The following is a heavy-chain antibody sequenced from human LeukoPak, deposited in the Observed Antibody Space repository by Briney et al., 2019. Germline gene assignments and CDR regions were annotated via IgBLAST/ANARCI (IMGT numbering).Heavy chain of an antibody. CDR1: GFTFSRYW. CDR2: LGGSGTST. CDR3: AKERGGYFQH. J-gene: IGHJ1*01. V-gene: IGHV3-23*01. D-gene: IGHD3-10*01. Sequence: GGSLRLSCAASGFTFSRYWMSWVHQAPREELEWVSTLGGSGTSTFYADSVKGRFTISRDNSKNTVFLQMNSLRAEDTAIYYCAKERGGYFQHWGQGTLATVSP.